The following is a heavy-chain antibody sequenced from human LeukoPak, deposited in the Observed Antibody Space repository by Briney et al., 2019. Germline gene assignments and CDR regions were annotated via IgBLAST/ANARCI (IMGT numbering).Heavy chain of an antibody. CDR1: GFTFSSYA. CDR3: AKDQDIVVVVAVFDP. Sequence: GGSLRLSCAASGFTFSSYAMSWVRQAPGKGLEWVLAISGSGGSTCYADSVKGRFTISRDNSKNTLYLQMNSLRAEDTAVYYCAKDQDIVVVVAVFDPWGQGTLVTVSS. CDR2: ISGSGGST. V-gene: IGHV3-23*01. J-gene: IGHJ5*02. D-gene: IGHD2-15*01.